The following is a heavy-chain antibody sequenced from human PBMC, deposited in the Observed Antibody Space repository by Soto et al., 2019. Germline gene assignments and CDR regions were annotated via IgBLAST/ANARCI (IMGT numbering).Heavy chain of an antibody. CDR2: IYSGGST. Sequence: PAPSLRLSCAASGFTVSSNYMSWVLQAPGKGLEWVSVIYSGGSTYYAESVKGRFTISRDNSKNTLYLQMNSLRAEDTAVYYCARDKILGYYDYYGMDVWGQGTTVTVSS. J-gene: IGHJ6*02. V-gene: IGHV3-53*01. D-gene: IGHD7-27*01. CDR3: ARDKILGYYDYYGMDV. CDR1: GFTVSSNY.